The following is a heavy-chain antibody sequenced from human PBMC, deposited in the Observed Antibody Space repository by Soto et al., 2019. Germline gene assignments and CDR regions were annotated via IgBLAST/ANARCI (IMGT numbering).Heavy chain of an antibody. Sequence: QVQLVESGGDLVKPGGSLRLSCAASGFPFSDYYMSWIRQGPGRGLEWVSSNGSSSSYTTYADSLKGRFTISRDNAKNSLYLQMNSLRAADTAVYYCARRRPTGKYNYWGQGTLVTVSA. J-gene: IGHJ4*02. CDR1: GFPFSDYY. CDR3: ARRRPTGKYNY. CDR2: NGSSSSYT. V-gene: IGHV3-11*06. D-gene: IGHD2-8*02.